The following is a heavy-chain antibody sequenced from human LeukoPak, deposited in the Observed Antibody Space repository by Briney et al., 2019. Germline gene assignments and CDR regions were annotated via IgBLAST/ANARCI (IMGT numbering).Heavy chain of an antibody. J-gene: IGHJ1*01. CDR1: GGSISSSNW. CDR2: IYHSGST. V-gene: IGHV4-4*02. CDR3: ARDMGIAVAGSFQH. D-gene: IGHD6-19*01. Sequence: PSETLSLTCAVSGGSISSSNWWSWVRQPPGKGLEWIGEIYHSGSTNYNPSLKSRVTISVDKSKNQFSLKLSSVTAADTAVYYCARDMGIAVAGSFQHWGQGTLVTVSS.